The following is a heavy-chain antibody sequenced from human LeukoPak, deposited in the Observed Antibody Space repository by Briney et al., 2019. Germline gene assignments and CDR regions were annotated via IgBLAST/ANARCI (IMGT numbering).Heavy chain of an antibody. CDR2: ISGSGGST. J-gene: IGHJ4*02. CDR1: GFTFSSYA. CDR3: ARDRFIAGEGDYFDY. D-gene: IGHD6-13*01. Sequence: GGSLRLSCAASGFTFSSYAMSWVRQAPGKGLEWVSAISGSGGSTYYADSVKGRFTISRDNSKNTLYLQMNSLRAEDTAVYYCARDRFIAGEGDYFDYWGQGTLVTVSS. V-gene: IGHV3-23*01.